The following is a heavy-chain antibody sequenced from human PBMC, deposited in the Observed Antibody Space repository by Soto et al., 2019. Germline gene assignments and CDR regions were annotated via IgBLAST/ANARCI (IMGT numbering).Heavy chain of an antibody. Sequence: XETLFLPCTVAGCSISSYYWSWIRQPPGRGLDWIGYIYYSGSTNYNPSLKSRVTISVDTSKNQFSLELSSVTAADTAVYYCARDMGYYGSGPDYYYGMDAWGQGNTVTVSS. CDR3: ARDMGYYGSGPDYYYGMDA. J-gene: IGHJ6*02. CDR1: GCSISSYY. CDR2: IYYSGST. V-gene: IGHV4-59*01. D-gene: IGHD3-10*01.